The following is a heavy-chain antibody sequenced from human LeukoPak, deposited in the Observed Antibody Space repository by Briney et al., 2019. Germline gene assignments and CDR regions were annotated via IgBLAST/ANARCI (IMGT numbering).Heavy chain of an antibody. Sequence: QPGGSLRLSCAASGFTFSSYAMSWVRQAPGKGLEWVSRISDSGAATYYADSVKGRFTISRDNSKNTLYLHMNSLRADDTAVYYCAKVDIPMGRLINSWGQGTLVSVSS. D-gene: IGHD5-18*01. CDR1: GFTFSSYA. CDR3: AKVDIPMGRLINS. J-gene: IGHJ4*02. V-gene: IGHV3-23*01. CDR2: ISDSGAAT.